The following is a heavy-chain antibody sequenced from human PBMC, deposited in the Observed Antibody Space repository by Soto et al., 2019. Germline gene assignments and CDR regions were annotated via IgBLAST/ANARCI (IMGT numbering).Heavy chain of an antibody. CDR1: GFRFSDFP. CDR3: ARDREYYDSSGYLDY. D-gene: IGHD3-22*01. CDR2: ISYDGSTK. Sequence: GGSLRLSCAASGFRFSDFPIHWVRQGPGKGLEWVAVISYDGSTKYYADSVKGRFTISRDNSKNTLHLQRNSLRDDDTAVYYCARDREYYDSSGYLDYWGQGAPVTVSS. V-gene: IGHV3-30*04. J-gene: IGHJ4*02.